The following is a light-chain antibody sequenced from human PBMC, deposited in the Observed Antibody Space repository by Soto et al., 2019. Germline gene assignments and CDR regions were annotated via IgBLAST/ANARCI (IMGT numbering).Light chain of an antibody. CDR3: AAWDDSLSGTDV. CDR1: SSNIGSNY. J-gene: IGLJ7*01. CDR2: RNN. V-gene: IGLV1-47*01. Sequence: QSVLTQPPSASGTPGQRVTISCSGSSSNIGSNYVYWYQQLPGTAPKLLIYRNNQRPSGVPDRFSGSKSGTSASLAISGLRSEDEADYYCAAWDDSLSGTDVFGTGTQLTVL.